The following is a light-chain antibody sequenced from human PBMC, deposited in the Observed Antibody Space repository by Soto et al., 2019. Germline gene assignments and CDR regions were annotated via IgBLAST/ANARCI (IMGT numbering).Light chain of an antibody. V-gene: IGLV2-14*03. Sequence: QSALTQPASVSGSPGQSITFSCTGTTSDIGAYNYVSWYQHHPGKAPKLLIYDVTDRPSGVSDRFSGSKSGTTATLTIAGLQAKDEAAYFCSSYTTINTVVVFGGGTKLTVL. J-gene: IGLJ3*02. CDR2: DVT. CDR1: TSDIGAYNY. CDR3: SSYTTINTVVV.